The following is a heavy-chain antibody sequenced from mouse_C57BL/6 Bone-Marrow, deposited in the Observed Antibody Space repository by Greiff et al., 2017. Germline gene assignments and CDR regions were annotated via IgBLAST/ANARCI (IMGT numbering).Heavy chain of an antibody. Sequence: EVKLMESGPGLAKPSQTLSLTCSVTGYSITSDYWNWIRKFPGNKLEYMGYISYSGSTYYNPSLKSRISITRDTSKNQYYLQLNSVTTEDTATYYCARLGYYGSRSYWYFDVWGTGTTVTVSS. D-gene: IGHD1-1*01. J-gene: IGHJ1*03. CDR2: ISYSGST. CDR1: GYSITSDY. V-gene: IGHV3-8*01. CDR3: ARLGYYGSRSYWYFDV.